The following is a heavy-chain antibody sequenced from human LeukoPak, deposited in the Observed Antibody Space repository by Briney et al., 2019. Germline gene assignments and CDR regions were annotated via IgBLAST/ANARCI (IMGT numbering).Heavy chain of an antibody. V-gene: IGHV7-4-1*02. CDR3: ARAGLRWLQLRRWFDP. CDR1: GGTFSSYA. D-gene: IGHD5-24*01. CDR2: INTNTGNP. Sequence: ASVKVSCKASGGTFSSYAISWVRQAPGQGLEWMGWINTNTGNPTYAQGFTGRFVFSLDTSVSTAYLQISSLKAEDTAVYYCARAGLRWLQLRRWFDPWGQGTLVTVSS. J-gene: IGHJ5*02.